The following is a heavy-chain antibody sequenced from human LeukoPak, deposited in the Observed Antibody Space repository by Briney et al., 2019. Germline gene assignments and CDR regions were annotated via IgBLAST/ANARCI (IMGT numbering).Heavy chain of an antibody. V-gene: IGHV3-21*01. Sequence: GGSLRLSCAASGFTFSSYDMHWVRQAPGKGLEWVSSVSSTSGYIYYADSAKGRFTISRDNSKNSVYLQMNSLRAEDTAVYYCARRSPEYYYYAMDVWGQGTTVTVSS. CDR2: VSSTSGYI. J-gene: IGHJ6*02. CDR3: ARRSPEYYYYAMDV. CDR1: GFTFSSYD. D-gene: IGHD1-14*01.